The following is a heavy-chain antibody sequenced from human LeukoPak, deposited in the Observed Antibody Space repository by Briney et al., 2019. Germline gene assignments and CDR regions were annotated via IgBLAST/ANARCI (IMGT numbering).Heavy chain of an antibody. D-gene: IGHD5-24*01. V-gene: IGHV3-7*01. CDR1: GFTFSSHW. Sequence: GGSLRLPCAVSGFTFSSHWMSWGRQAPGKGLEWVANIKQDGSEKYYVDSVKGRFTISRDNAKKSLFLQMNSLRAEDTAVYYCARDGEMPTIYFDYWGQGTLVTVSS. CDR2: IKQDGSEK. J-gene: IGHJ4*02. CDR3: ARDGEMPTIYFDY.